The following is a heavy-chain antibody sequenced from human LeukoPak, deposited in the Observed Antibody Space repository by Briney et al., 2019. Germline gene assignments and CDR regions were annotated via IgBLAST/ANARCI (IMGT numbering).Heavy chain of an antibody. CDR3: ARSAYTYSSYFDY. Sequence: ASVKVSCKASGYTFTGYYMHWVRQAPGQGLEWMGRINPNSGGTNYAQKFQGRVTMTRDTSTSTVYMELSSLISEDSALYYCARSAYTYSSYFDYWGQGTLVTVSS. D-gene: IGHD5-18*01. V-gene: IGHV1-2*06. CDR2: INPNSGGT. CDR1: GYTFTGYY. J-gene: IGHJ4*02.